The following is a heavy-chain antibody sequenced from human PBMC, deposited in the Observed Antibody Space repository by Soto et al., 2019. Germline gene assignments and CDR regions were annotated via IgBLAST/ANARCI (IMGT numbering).Heavy chain of an antibody. V-gene: IGHV1-8*01. CDR2: MNPNSGNT. CDR1: GYTFTSYD. D-gene: IGHD3-3*01. CDR3: AREKSLHDFWSD. J-gene: IGHJ4*02. Sequence: ASVKVSCKASGYTFTSYDINWVRQATGQGLEWMGWMNPNSGNTGYAQKFQGRVTMTRNTSISTAYMELSSLRSEDTAVYYCAREKSLHDFWSDWGQGTLVTVSS.